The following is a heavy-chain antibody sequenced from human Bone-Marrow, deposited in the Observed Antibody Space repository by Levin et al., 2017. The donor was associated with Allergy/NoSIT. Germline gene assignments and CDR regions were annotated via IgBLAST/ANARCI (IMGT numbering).Heavy chain of an antibody. J-gene: IGHJ4*02. Sequence: GESLKISCKASGYTFTSYYMHWVRQAPGQGLEWMGIINPSGGSTSYAQKFQGRVTMTRDTSTSTVYMELSSLRSEDTAVYYCARDRHLGNLHSIGYWGQGTLVTVSS. CDR1: GYTFTSYY. CDR3: ARDRHLGNLHSIGY. CDR2: INPSGGST. V-gene: IGHV1-46*01.